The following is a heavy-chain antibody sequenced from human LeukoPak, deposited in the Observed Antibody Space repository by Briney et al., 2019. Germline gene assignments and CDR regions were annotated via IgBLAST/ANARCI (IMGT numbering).Heavy chain of an antibody. D-gene: IGHD6-19*01. V-gene: IGHV3-74*01. J-gene: IGHJ4*02. Sequence: GGSLRLSCAASGFTFSSYSMHWVRQAPGKGLVWVSRINSDGSSTSYADSVKGRFTISRDNAKNTLYLQMNSLRAEDTAVYYCARVAVAGELDYWGQGTLVTVSS. CDR2: INSDGSST. CDR1: GFTFSSYS. CDR3: ARVAVAGELDY.